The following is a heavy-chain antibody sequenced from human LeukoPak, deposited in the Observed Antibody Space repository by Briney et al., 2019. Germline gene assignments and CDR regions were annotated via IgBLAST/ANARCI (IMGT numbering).Heavy chain of an antibody. D-gene: IGHD3-10*01. CDR3: ARTLTMVRGVFGY. CDR2: IYHSGST. J-gene: IGHJ4*02. V-gene: IGHV4-4*02. CDR1: GGSISGTNW. Sequence: PSGTLSLTCTVSGGSISGTNWWSWVRQPPGKGLEWIGEIYHSGSTRYNPSLKSRVTISVDTSKSQFSLKLSSVTAADTAVYYCARTLTMVRGVFGYWGQGTLVTVSS.